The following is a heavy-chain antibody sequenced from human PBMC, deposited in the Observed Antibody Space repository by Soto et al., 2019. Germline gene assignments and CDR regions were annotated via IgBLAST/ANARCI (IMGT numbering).Heavy chain of an antibody. CDR2: INPDGSRT. CDR1: GFTFNNYW. CDR3: ARVKLGSYDWFDP. D-gene: IGHD3-16*01. Sequence: EVQLVESGGGLVQPGGSLRLSCAASGFTFNNYWMHWVRQAPGTGLMWVSRINPDGSRTTYADSVKGRFAISRDNAKNTLYLQMNSLRAEDTAVYYCARVKLGSYDWFDPWGQGTLVTVSS. J-gene: IGHJ5*02. V-gene: IGHV3-74*01.